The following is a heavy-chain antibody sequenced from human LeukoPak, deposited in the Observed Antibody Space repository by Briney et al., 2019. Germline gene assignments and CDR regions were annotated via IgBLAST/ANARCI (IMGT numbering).Heavy chain of an antibody. Sequence: GGSLRLSCAASGFTFSNYDMHWVRQATGKGLEWVSAFHTAGDTHYSGSVKGRFATSRENAKNSFYLQMNNLRAGDTAVYYCARGSCSSSSCYERLNGLDVWGQGTPVTVAS. D-gene: IGHD2-2*01. CDR1: GFTFSNYD. CDR2: FHTAGDT. J-gene: IGHJ6*02. CDR3: ARGSCSSSSCYERLNGLDV. V-gene: IGHV3-13*01.